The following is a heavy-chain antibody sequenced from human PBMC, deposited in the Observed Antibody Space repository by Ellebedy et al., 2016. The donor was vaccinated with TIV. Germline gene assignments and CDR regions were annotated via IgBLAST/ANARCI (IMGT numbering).Heavy chain of an antibody. J-gene: IGHJ5*02. CDR1: GYTFTSYG. D-gene: IGHD3-10*01. V-gene: IGHV1-18*01. CDR3: ARSYFEYRFGELCLPWFDP. Sequence: ASVKVSCKASGYTFTSYGISWVRQAPGQGLEWMGWISAYNGNTNYAQKLQGRVTMTTDTSTSTAYMELRSLRSDDTAVYYCARSYFEYRFGELCLPWFDPWGQGTLVTVSS. CDR2: ISAYNGNT.